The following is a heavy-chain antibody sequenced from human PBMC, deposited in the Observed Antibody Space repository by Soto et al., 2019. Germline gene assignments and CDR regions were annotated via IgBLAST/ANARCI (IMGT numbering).Heavy chain of an antibody. D-gene: IGHD6-13*01. CDR2: IYYSGSA. Sequence: QVQLQESGPGLVKPSETLSLTCTVSGGSISSYYWSWIRQPPGKGLEWIGYIYYSGSANYNPSLKSRVTISVDTSKNQCSLKLSSVTAADTAVYYCARGGMGGGIAAAGSDYWGQGTLVTVSS. CDR1: GGSISSYY. J-gene: IGHJ4*02. CDR3: ARGGMGGGIAAAGSDY. V-gene: IGHV4-59*01.